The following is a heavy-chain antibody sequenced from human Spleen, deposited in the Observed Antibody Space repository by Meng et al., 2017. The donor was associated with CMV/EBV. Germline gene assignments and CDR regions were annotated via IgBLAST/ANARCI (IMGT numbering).Heavy chain of an antibody. CDR1: TFTTDY. CDR2: INPNNGGT. Sequence: TFTTDYRHWVRQAPGQGLEWMGWINPNNGGTNYAQKFQGRVTMTRDTAISTAYMDLSSLTSDDTAVYYCARGAADQGGGTWPHPDYWGQGTWVTVSS. D-gene: IGHD3-16*01. CDR3: ARGAADQGGGTWPHPDY. V-gene: IGHV1-2*02. J-gene: IGHJ4*02.